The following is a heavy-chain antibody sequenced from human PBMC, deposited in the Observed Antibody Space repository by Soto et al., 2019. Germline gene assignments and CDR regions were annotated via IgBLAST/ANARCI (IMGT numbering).Heavy chain of an antibody. Sequence: GESLKISCKGSGYTFSGYWIGWVRQMSGKGLEWMGIIYPGDSDARYSPSFQGRVTISADESITTAYLQWDSLKASDTAIYYCVVQQKLPWVNAWGQGTLVTVSS. J-gene: IGHJ5*02. D-gene: IGHD1-1*01. V-gene: IGHV5-51*01. CDR1: GYTFSGYW. CDR3: VVQQKLPWVNA. CDR2: IYPGDSDA.